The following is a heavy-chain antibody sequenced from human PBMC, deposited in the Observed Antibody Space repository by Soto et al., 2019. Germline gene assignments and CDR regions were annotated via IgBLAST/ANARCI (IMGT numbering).Heavy chain of an antibody. CDR2: IYYSGST. Sequence: SETLSLTYTVSGGSISSGGYYWSWIRQHPGKGLEWIGYIYYSGSTYYNPSLKSRVTISVDTSKNQFSLKLSSVTAADTAVYYCASARSLGYCSSTSCLRFDPWGQGTLVTVSS. CDR1: GGSISSGGYY. CDR3: ASARSLGYCSSTSCLRFDP. J-gene: IGHJ5*02. V-gene: IGHV4-31*03. D-gene: IGHD2-2*01.